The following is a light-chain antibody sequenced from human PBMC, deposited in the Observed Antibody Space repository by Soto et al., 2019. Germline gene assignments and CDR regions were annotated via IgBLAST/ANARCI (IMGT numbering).Light chain of an antibody. Sequence: SYELTQPPSVAVSPGQTARITCSGNGFSKEYAYWYQQKPGQAPLLVIYKDSERPSGIPERVSGSKSGTTVTLTISGVQAEDEADYYCQSADTGDTAVIFGGGTKLTVL. V-gene: IGLV3-25*03. CDR3: QSADTGDTAVI. CDR2: KDS. CDR1: GFSKEY. J-gene: IGLJ2*01.